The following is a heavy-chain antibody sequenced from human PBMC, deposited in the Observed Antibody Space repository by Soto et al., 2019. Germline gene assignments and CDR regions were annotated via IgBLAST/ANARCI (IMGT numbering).Heavy chain of an antibody. Sequence: GGSLRLSCAASGFTFSSYAMHWVRQAPGKGLEWVAVISYDGSNKYYADSVKGRFTISRDNSKNTLYLQMNSLRAEDTAVYYCARDSGDALDIWGQGTMVTVSS. CDR2: ISYDGSNK. V-gene: IGHV3-30*04. CDR1: GFTFSSYA. CDR3: ARDSGDALDI. J-gene: IGHJ3*02.